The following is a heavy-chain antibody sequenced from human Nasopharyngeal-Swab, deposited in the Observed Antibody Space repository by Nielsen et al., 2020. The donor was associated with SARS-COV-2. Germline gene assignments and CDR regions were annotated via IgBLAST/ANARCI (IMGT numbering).Heavy chain of an antibody. CDR2: IIPILGIA. CDR3: ERGWERCVRSPGNVLDI. D-gene: IGHD5-24*01. J-gene: IGHJ3*02. Sequence: WVGPAPGQGLEWMGRIIPILGIAKSAQKFQGRVTITADKSTSTAYMELSSLRSEDTTVYYCERGWERCVRSPGNVLDIWGQGTMVTVSS. V-gene: IGHV1-69*02.